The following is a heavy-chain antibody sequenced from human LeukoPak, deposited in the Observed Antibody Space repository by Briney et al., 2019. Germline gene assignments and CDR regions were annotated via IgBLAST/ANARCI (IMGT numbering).Heavy chain of an antibody. CDR1: GFTFSSYW. CDR3: ANEEVPNDY. CDR2: IKQDGSEK. Sequence: GGSLRLSCAASGFTFSSYWMSWVRQAPGKGLEWVANIKQDGSEKYYVDSVKGRFTISRDNSKNTVYLQMYSLRVDDTAVYYCANEEVPNDYWGQGTLVTVSS. V-gene: IGHV3-7*03. D-gene: IGHD4/OR15-4a*01. J-gene: IGHJ4*02.